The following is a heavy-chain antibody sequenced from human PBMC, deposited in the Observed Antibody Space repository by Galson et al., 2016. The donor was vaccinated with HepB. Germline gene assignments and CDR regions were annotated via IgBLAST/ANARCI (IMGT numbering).Heavy chain of an antibody. D-gene: IGHD2-2*01. CDR2: LYSDSDT. V-gene: IGHV3-53*01. CDR1: GFTVSSNY. CDR3: ARGGCTSTSCLDY. J-gene: IGHJ4*02. Sequence: SLRLSCAASGFTVSSNYMSWVRQAPGKGLEWVSVLYSDSDTYYAASVKGRFTISRDNAKNTLYLQANSLRAEDTAVYYCARGGCTSTSCLDYWGQGTLVTVSS.